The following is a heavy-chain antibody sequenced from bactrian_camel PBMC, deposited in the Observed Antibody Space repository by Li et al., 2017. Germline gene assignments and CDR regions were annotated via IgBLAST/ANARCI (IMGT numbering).Heavy chain of an antibody. CDR3: AAQCTYCSHGYCSLPDY. D-gene: IGHD3*01. Sequence: HVQLVESGGGSVQAGGSLRLSCTASVSTQATNCLGWFRQPPWKLREAVAAIDTGGGGTYYADAVKGRFTLSRDNHKNTLYLQMNSLKPEDTAMYYCAAQCTYCSHGYCSLPDYWGQGTQVTVS. V-gene: IGHV3S54*01. J-gene: IGHJ4*01. CDR1: VSTQATNC. CDR2: IDTGGGGT.